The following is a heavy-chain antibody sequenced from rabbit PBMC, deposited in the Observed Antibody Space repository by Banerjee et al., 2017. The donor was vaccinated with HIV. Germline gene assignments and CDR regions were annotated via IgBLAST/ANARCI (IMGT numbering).Heavy chain of an antibody. CDR1: GFDFSYYY. CDR3: ASASSSGYYGYYFNL. V-gene: IGHV1S7*01. J-gene: IGHJ4*01. CDR2: IDPVFGST. Sequence: QLKESGGGLVQPGGSLKLSCKASGFDFSYYYMSWVRQAPGKGLEWNGYIDPVFGSTYYASWVNGRFTISSDNAQNTVDLQMNSLTAADTATYFCASASSSGYYGYYFNLWGQGTLVTV. D-gene: IGHD1-1*01.